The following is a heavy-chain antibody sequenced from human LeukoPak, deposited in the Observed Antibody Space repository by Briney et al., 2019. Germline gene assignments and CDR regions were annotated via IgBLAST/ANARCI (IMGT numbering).Heavy chain of an antibody. D-gene: IGHD4-23*01. Sequence: GGSLRLSCAASGFTFSSYSMNWVRQAPGKGLEWVANIKQDGSEKYYVDSVKGRFTISRDNAKNSLYLQMNSLRAEDTAVYYCARAGKYGGDYVDYWGQGTLVTVSS. J-gene: IGHJ4*02. CDR1: GFTFSSYS. V-gene: IGHV3-7*01. CDR2: IKQDGSEK. CDR3: ARAGKYGGDYVDY.